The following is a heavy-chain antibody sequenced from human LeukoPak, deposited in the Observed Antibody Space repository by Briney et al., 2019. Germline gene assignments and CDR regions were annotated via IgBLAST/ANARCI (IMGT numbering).Heavy chain of an antibody. D-gene: IGHD1-26*01. CDR2: ISSSGSTI. CDR1: GFTFSSYE. V-gene: IGHV3-48*03. Sequence: GGSLRLSCAASGFTFSSYEMNWVRQAPGKGLEWVSYISSSGSTINYADSVKGRFTISRDNAKNSLYLQMNSLRAEDTAVYYCARFYSGCFDYWGQGTLVTVSS. J-gene: IGHJ4*02. CDR3: ARFYSGCFDY.